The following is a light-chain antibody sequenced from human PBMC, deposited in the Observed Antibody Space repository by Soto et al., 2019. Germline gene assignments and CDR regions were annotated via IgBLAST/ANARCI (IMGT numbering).Light chain of an antibody. CDR2: WAS. Sequence: DIVMTQSPDSLAVSLGERATINCKSSQSLLYKSNNNTHLAWYQQRPGQPPRLLIYWASTRESGVPDRFSGRGSETDFTLTISSLQAEDVAVYYCQQYYTTPLTFGGGTKVEIK. J-gene: IGKJ4*01. CDR3: QQYYTTPLT. V-gene: IGKV4-1*01. CDR1: QSLLYKSNNNTH.